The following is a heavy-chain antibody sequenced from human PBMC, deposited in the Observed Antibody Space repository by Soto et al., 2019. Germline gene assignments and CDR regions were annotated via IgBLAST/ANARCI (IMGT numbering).Heavy chain of an antibody. J-gene: IGHJ5*02. D-gene: IGHD3-3*01. CDR2: INHSGST. CDR3: ARHGYDFWSGYFNWFDP. Sequence: SETLSLTCAVYGGSFSGYYWSWIRQPPGKGLEWIGEINHSGSTNYNPSLKSRVTISVDTSKNQFSLKLSSVTAADTAVYYCARHGYDFWSGYFNWFDPWGQGTLVTVSS. CDR1: GGSFSGYY. V-gene: IGHV4-34*01.